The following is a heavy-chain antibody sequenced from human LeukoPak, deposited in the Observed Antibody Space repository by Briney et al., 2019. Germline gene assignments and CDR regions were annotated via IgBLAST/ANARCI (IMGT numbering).Heavy chain of an antibody. CDR3: ARGARCSGGNCYGYYYFDY. Sequence: PSETLSLTCTVSGGSISSYYWSWIRQPPGKGLEWIGYMRYSGSTNYNPSLKSRVTISVDTSKNQFSLKLSSVTAADTAMYYCARGARCSGGNCYGYYYFDYWGQGTLVTVSS. D-gene: IGHD2-15*01. CDR2: MRYSGST. CDR1: GGSISSYY. J-gene: IGHJ4*02. V-gene: IGHV4-59*01.